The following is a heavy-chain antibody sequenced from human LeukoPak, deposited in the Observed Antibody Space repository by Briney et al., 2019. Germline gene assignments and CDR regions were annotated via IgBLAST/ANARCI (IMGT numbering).Heavy chain of an antibody. D-gene: IGHD2-15*01. CDR2: IKDKTDGGTI. CDR3: TTGTPIDY. Sequence: GVSLRLSCATSGITFTDAWLSWVRQTPEKGLEWVARIKDKTDGGTIDYAVPVRGRFTISRDDSRNMLYLQMDSLKSEDTAVYYCTTGTPIDYWGQGTLVTVSS. V-gene: IGHV3-15*01. J-gene: IGHJ4*02. CDR1: GITFTDAW.